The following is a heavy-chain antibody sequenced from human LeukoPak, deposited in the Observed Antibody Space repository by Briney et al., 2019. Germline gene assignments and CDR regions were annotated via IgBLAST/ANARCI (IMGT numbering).Heavy chain of an antibody. J-gene: IGHJ4*02. V-gene: IGHV3-20*04. CDR1: GFTFDDYG. CDR3: ARSSHWDIVVGRPSSSCFDY. CDR2: INWNGGST. Sequence: PGGSLRLSCAASGFTFDDYGMSWVRQAPGKGLEWVSGINWNGGSTGYADSVKGRFTISRDNAKNSLYLQMNSLRAEDTALYYCARSSHWDIVVGRPSSSCFDYWGQGTLVTVSS. D-gene: IGHD2-2*01.